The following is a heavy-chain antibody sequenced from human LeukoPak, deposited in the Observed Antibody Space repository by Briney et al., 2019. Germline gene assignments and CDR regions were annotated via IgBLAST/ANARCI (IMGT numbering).Heavy chain of an antibody. Sequence: SETLSLTCTVSDDSISDYYRGWIRQPPGKGLEWIGCIYDRGPAYYNPSLKSRFTISVDRPKNQFFLNVTSLTAADTAVYYCARSRQASGLFNSWGQGTLVVVSS. J-gene: IGHJ5*01. CDR1: DDSISDYY. CDR2: IYDRGPA. V-gene: IGHV4-38-2*02. CDR3: ARSRQASGLFNS. D-gene: IGHD3-10*01.